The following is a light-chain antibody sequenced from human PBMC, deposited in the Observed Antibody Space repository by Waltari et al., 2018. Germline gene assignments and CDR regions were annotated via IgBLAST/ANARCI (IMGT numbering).Light chain of an antibody. V-gene: IGKV3-20*01. CDR2: GAS. Sequence: EIALTPSLGTLSLSPGERAPLSCRASRSGASTYFAWYQQKPGQAPKLLMFGASSRATGIPDRFSGSGSGTDFTLTISRLEPEDFAVYFCHQYDSSPYTFGQGTKLEIK. CDR1: RSGASTY. J-gene: IGKJ2*01. CDR3: HQYDSSPYT.